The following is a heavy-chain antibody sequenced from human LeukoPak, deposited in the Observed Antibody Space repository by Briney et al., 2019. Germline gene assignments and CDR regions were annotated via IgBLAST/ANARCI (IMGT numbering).Heavy chain of an antibody. D-gene: IGHD3-16*01. J-gene: IGHJ3*02. Sequence: SETLSLTCTVSGGSISSYYWSWIRQPPGKGLEWIGYIYYSGSTNYNPSLKSRVTISVDTSKNQFSLKLSSVTAADTAVYYCARRGSPIKDAFDIWGQGTMVTVSS. V-gene: IGHV4-59*08. CDR2: IYYSGST. CDR1: GGSISSYY. CDR3: ARRGSPIKDAFDI.